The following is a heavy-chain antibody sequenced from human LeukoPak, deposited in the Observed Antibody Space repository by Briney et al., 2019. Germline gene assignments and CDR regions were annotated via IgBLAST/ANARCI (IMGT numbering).Heavy chain of an antibody. CDR2: ISSSSSYT. CDR3: ARKYCSGGSCYYYYYGMDV. J-gene: IGHJ6*02. D-gene: IGHD2-15*01. V-gene: IGHV3-11*03. Sequence: GGSLRLSCAASGFTFSDYYMSWARQGPGNGLEGVSYISSSSSYTNYADSVKGRFTISRDNAKNSLYLQMNSLRAEDTAVYYCARKYCSGGSCYYYYYGMDVWGQGTTVTVSS. CDR1: GFTFSDYY.